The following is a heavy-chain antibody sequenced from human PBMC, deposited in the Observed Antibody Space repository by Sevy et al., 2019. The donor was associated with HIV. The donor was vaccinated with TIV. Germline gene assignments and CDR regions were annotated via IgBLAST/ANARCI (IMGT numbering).Heavy chain of an antibody. Sequence: GESLKISCAASGFPFSNFAMSWVRQAPGKGLEWVSTLIGGGSRTYYADSVTGRFIISRDTSRNTLYLQMNSLRAEDTAIYYCAKRRVQSGLSGGGANYGMDVCGRGTTVTVSS. CDR3: AKRRVQSGLSGGGANYGMDV. CDR2: LIGGGSRT. CDR1: GFPFSNFA. D-gene: IGHD2-8*02. J-gene: IGHJ6*02. V-gene: IGHV3-23*01.